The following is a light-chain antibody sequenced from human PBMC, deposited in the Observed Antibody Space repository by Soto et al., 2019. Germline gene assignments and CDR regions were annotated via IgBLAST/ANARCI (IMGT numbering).Light chain of an antibody. V-gene: IGKV1-33*01. CDR2: DAS. J-gene: IGKJ4*01. CDR3: QQYDNLPPALT. CDR1: EDISNY. Sequence: DIQMTQSPSSLSASVGDRVTITCQAREDISNYLNWYQQKPGKAPMLLIYDASNLETGVPSRFSGSGSGTDFTFTISSLHPEDIATYYCQQYDNLPPALTFGGGTKVEIK.